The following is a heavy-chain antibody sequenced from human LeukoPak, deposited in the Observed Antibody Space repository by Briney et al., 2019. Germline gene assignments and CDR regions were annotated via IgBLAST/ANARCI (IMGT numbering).Heavy chain of an antibody. CDR2: ISPSGDIT. J-gene: IGHJ4*02. CDR1: GFTFSNYA. V-gene: IGHV3-23*01. Sequence: PGGSLRLSCAVSGFTFSNYATNWVRQAPGKGLEWVSGISPSGDITYYADSVKGRFTISRDNSKNTLYLEVISLTAEDTAVYYCAKDDAWLRFGEWSQGTLVTVSS. CDR3: AKDDAWLRFGE. D-gene: IGHD3-10*01.